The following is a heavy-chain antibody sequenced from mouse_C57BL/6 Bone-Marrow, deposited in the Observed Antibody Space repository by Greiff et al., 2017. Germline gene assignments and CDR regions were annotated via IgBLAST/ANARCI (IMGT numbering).Heavy chain of an antibody. CDR2: ISYDGSN. CDR3: AKTGLFDY. V-gene: IGHV3-6*01. D-gene: IGHD4-1*01. J-gene: IGHJ2*01. Sequence: EVQLVESGPGLVKPSQSLSLTCSVTGYSITSGYYWNWIRQFPGNKLEWMGYISYDGSNNYNPSLKNRTSITRDTSKNQSFLKLNSVTTEDTAIYYCAKTGLFDYWGQGTTLTVSA. CDR1: GYSITSGYY.